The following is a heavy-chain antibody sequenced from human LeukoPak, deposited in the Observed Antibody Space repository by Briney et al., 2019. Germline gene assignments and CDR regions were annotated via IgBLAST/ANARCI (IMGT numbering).Heavy chain of an antibody. J-gene: IGHJ4*02. CDR3: ARERRGSSWPIFDY. CDR1: GFTFSSYS. CDR2: ISSSSSYI. D-gene: IGHD6-13*01. Sequence: GGSLRLSCAASGFTFSSYSMNWVRQAPGKGLEWVSSISSSSSYIYYADSVKGRFTISRDNAKNSLYLQMNSLRAEDTAVYYCARERRGSSWPIFDYWGQGNPVTVSP. V-gene: IGHV3-21*01.